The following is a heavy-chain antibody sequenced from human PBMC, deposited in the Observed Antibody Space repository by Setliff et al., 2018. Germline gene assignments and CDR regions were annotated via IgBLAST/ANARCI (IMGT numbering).Heavy chain of an antibody. J-gene: IGHJ4*02. V-gene: IGHV3-30*02. CDR1: GFTFTSYH. D-gene: IGHD6-19*01. CDR3: ARENQYSSGPIDY. CDR2: IRYDGTNK. Sequence: GGSLRLSCAASGFTFTSYHMHWVRQAPGKGLEWVAFIRYDGTNKYYADSVKGRFIISRDNSKNTLYLQMNSLRAEDTAVYYCARENQYSSGPIDYWGQGTLVTVSS.